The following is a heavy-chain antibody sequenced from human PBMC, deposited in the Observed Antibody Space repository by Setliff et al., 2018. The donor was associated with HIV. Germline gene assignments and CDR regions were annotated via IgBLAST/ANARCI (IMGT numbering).Heavy chain of an antibody. CDR3: ARFRKFQLVGALDY. J-gene: IGHJ4*02. CDR1: GYTFTNYD. D-gene: IGHD1-26*01. V-gene: IGHV1-8*01. CDR2: MNPNSGNT. Sequence: RASVKVSCKASGYTFTNYDINWVRQATGQGLEWMGWMNPNSGNTGYAQKFQGRVTMTRNTSTSTAYMELSSLRSEDTAVYYCARFRKFQLVGALDYWGQGTLVTVSS.